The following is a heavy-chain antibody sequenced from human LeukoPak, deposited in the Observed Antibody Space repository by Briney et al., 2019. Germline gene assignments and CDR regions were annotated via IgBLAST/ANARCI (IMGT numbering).Heavy chain of an antibody. Sequence: GGSLRLSCAASGFTFSRYLMHWVRQAPGKGLVWVSRINTDGSSTFYADSVKGRFTISRDNAKNTLYLQMNSLGVEDTAVYYCASHILTGYYFFDYWGRGTLVTVSS. CDR2: INTDGSST. J-gene: IGHJ4*02. D-gene: IGHD3-9*01. CDR3: ASHILTGYYFFDY. CDR1: GFTFSRYL. V-gene: IGHV3-74*01.